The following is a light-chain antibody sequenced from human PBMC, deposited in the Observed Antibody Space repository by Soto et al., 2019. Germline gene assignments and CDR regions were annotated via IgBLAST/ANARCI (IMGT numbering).Light chain of an antibody. V-gene: IGLV2-14*03. CDR2: DVS. CDR3: SSYTSSSTSV. Sequence: QSALTQPASVSGSPGQSITISCTGTSSDVGGYNYVSWYQHHPGKAPKLMIYDVSNRPSGVSNRFSGSKSGNTASLTISGLQAEDEADYYCSSYTSSSTSVFGTGTKLTV. J-gene: IGLJ1*01. CDR1: SSDVGGYNY.